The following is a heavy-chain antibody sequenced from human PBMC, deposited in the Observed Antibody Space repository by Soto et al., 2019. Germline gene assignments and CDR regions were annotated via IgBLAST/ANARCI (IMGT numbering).Heavy chain of an antibody. J-gene: IGHJ3*02. V-gene: IGHV3-21*01. CDR1: GFTFSDHY. CDR2: ISSSSSYI. CDR3: ARDRWFDSSGRGYDAFDI. Sequence: EVQLVESGGGLVQPGGSLRLSCAASGFTFSDHYMDWVRQAPGKGLEWVSSISSSSSYIYYADSVKGRFTISRDNAKNSLYLQMNSLRAEDTAVYYCARDRWFDSSGRGYDAFDIWGQGTMVTVSS. D-gene: IGHD3-22*01.